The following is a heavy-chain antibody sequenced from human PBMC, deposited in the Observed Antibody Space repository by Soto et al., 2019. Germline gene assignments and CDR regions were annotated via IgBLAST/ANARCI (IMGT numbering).Heavy chain of an antibody. CDR3: AREPDY. CDR1: CGSISSGGYY. V-gene: IGHV4-31*03. J-gene: IGHJ4*02. Sequence: QVQLQESGPGLVKPSQTLSLTCNVSCGSISSGGYYWSWIRTHPGKGLEWIGYIYYSGSTYYNPSHKSRVTIAVDTSKNPFSLKLSSVTAADTAVYYCAREPDYWGKGTLVTVSS. CDR2: IYYSGST.